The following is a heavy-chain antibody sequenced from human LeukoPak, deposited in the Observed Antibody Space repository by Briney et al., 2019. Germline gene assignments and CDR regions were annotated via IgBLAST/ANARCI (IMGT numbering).Heavy chain of an antibody. CDR3: ARGGRYSSSPTSDY. Sequence: ASVKVSFKASGYTFTSYDINWVRQATGQGLEWMGWMNPNSGNTGYAQKFQGRVTMTRNTSISTAYMELSSLRSEDTAVYYCARGGRYSSSPTSDYWGQGTLVTVSS. CDR1: GYTFTSYD. J-gene: IGHJ4*02. D-gene: IGHD6-6*01. CDR2: MNPNSGNT. V-gene: IGHV1-8*01.